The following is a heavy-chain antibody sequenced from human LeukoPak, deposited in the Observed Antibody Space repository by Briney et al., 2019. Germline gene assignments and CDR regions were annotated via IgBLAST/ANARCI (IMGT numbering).Heavy chain of an antibody. CDR2: ISYDGSTK. J-gene: IGHJ6*02. CDR3: ARVYETFSVHYFYGLDV. D-gene: IGHD5/OR15-5a*01. Sequence: GGSLRLSCAASGFTFTSYALHWVRQAPGKGLEWVALISYDGSTKYYADSLKGRFTISRDNSKNAVFLRMSSLRAEDTAVYYCARVYETFSVHYFYGLDVWGQGTTVTVSS. CDR1: GFTFTSYA. V-gene: IGHV3-30-3*01.